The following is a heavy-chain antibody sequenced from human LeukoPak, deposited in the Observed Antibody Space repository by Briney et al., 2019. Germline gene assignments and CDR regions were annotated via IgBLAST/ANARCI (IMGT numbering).Heavy chain of an antibody. Sequence: PGGSLRLSCAASGFTFTNYWMSWVRQAPGKGLELVANIKQDRSEKYYVDSVKGRFTISRDNAKNSLYLQMNSLRAEDTAVYYCARMAVASVGYFDYWGQGTLVTVSS. D-gene: IGHD6-19*01. CDR3: ARMAVASVGYFDY. J-gene: IGHJ4*02. CDR1: GFTFTNYW. CDR2: IKQDRSEK. V-gene: IGHV3-7*01.